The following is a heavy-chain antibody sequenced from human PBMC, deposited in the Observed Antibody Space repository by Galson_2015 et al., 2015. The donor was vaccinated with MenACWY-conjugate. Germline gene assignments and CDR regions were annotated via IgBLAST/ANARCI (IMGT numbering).Heavy chain of an antibody. Sequence: SLRLSCAASGFTFSSYWMHWVRQAPGKGLVWVSLINSDGSSTSYADSVKGRFTISRDNAKNTLYLQMNSLRAEDTAVYYCGVYCSSTRCYGASGGYWGQGTLVTVSS. V-gene: IGHV3-74*01. D-gene: IGHD2-2*01. CDR2: INSDGSST. CDR1: GFTFSSYW. CDR3: GVYCSSTRCYGASGGY. J-gene: IGHJ4*02.